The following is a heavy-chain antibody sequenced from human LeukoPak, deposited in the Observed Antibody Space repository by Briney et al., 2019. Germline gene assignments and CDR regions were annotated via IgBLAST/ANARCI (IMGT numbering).Heavy chain of an antibody. Sequence: GGSLRLSCAASGFTFTDYFLSWIRQAPGRGLEWVSYMSSSGRTIYYADSVKGRFTISRDNAKNSLYLQMNSLRAEDTAVYYCARRRDLVDYWGQGTLVTVSS. V-gene: IGHV3-11*04. CDR1: GFTFTDYF. J-gene: IGHJ4*02. CDR2: MSSSGRTI. D-gene: IGHD3-10*01. CDR3: ARRRDLVDY.